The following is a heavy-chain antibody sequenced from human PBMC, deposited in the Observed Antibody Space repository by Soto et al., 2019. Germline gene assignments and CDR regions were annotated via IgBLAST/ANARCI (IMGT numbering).Heavy chain of an antibody. CDR2: IGFTGDST. CDR1: FPFSSYA. V-gene: IGHV3-23*01. J-gene: IGHJ4*02. Sequence: FPFSSYAMSWVRHAPDKGLEWVSAIGFTGDSTFYADSVKGRFTISRDNSKNTLYPQMNSLRAEDTAVYFCVRRLSSSSFYFDYWGQGTLVTVSS. CDR3: VRRLSSSSFYFDY. D-gene: IGHD6-6*01.